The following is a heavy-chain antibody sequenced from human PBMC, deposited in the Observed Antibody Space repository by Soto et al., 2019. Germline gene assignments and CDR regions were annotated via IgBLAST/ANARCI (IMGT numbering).Heavy chain of an antibody. Sequence: QVQLQESGPGLLKPSQTLSLTCSVSGCSISSGTYYWSWIRHRPGKGLEWIGYMYNSGTSSYSPSLKSRSVLSVDTSKNQFSLKLTSVTAADTATYFCARRLSGSSAFDYWGLGILVTVSS. D-gene: IGHD2-15*01. V-gene: IGHV4-31*03. J-gene: IGHJ4*01. CDR1: GCSISSGTYY. CDR2: MYNSGTS. CDR3: ARRLSGSSAFDY.